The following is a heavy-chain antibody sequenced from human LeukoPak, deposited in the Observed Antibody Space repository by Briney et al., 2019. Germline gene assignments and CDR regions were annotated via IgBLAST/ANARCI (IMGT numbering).Heavy chain of an antibody. CDR3: AREDGPGRGPIDY. CDR2: IIPIFGTA. V-gene: IGHV1-69*13. Sequence: SVKVSCKASGGTFSSYAISWVRQAPGQGLEWMGGIIPIFGTANYAQKFQGRVTITADESTSTAYMELSSLRSEDTAVHYCAREDGPGRGPIDYWGQGTLVTVSS. CDR1: GGTFSSYA. J-gene: IGHJ4*02. D-gene: IGHD2-15*01.